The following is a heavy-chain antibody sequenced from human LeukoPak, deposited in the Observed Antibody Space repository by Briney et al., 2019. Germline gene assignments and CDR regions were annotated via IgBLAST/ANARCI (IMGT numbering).Heavy chain of an antibody. V-gene: IGHV4-61*02. D-gene: IGHD6-19*01. Sequence: PSQTLSLTCTVSGGSISSGSYYWSWIRQPAGKGLGWIGRIYTSGSTNYNPSLKSRVTISVDTSKNQFSLKLSSVTAADTAVYYCAGERGEEYSSGWYKTNFFYNWGQGIRVTVSS. CDR1: GGSISSGSYY. J-gene: IGHJ4*02. CDR3: AGERGEEYSSGWYKTNFFYN. CDR2: IYTSGST.